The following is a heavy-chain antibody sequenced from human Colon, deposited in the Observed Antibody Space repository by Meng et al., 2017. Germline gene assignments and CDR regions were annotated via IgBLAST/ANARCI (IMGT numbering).Heavy chain of an antibody. D-gene: IGHD1-26*01. V-gene: IGHV1-18*01. Sequence: QVQVVQLAPEVKKPGASVKVSCKASATTVNNVAIGWVRQAPGQGLEWMGWISPYNGDTYSAQNFQDRLTMTTDTSTTKAYMELRSLRSDDTAIYYCARDGGNYDFDYWGQGTLVTVSS. CDR1: ATTVNNVA. CDR3: ARDGGNYDFDY. J-gene: IGHJ4*02. CDR2: ISPYNGDT.